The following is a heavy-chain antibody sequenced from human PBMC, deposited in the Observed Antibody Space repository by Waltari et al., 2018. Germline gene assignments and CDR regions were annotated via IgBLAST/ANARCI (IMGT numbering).Heavy chain of an antibody. CDR3: ARDVTGTNAFDI. Sequence: QVQLVESGGGVVQPGKSLTLSCAASGFIFSNYAIHWVRQAPGKGLGWVASRSYDGTKKCYAKSVKGRCTISRDNSKNTLYLKMNSLGGEDTAVYFWARDVTGTNAFDIWGQGTVVTVSS. CDR2: RSYDGTKK. J-gene: IGHJ3*02. D-gene: IGHD1-1*01. V-gene: IGHV3-30*01. CDR1: GFIFSNYA.